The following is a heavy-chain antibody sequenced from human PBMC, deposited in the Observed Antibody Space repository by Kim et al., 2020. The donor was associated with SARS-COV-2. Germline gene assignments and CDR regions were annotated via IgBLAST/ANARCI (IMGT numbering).Heavy chain of an antibody. V-gene: IGHV3-21*01. Sequence: GGSLRLSCAASGFTFSSYSMNWVRQAPGKGLEWVSSISSSSSYIYYADSVKGRFTISRDNAKNSLYLQMNSLRAEDTAVYYCARDPGYSRGTYYYYYGMDVWGQGTTVTVSS. D-gene: IGHD6-19*01. J-gene: IGHJ6*02. CDR2: ISSSSSYI. CDR3: ARDPGYSRGTYYYYYGMDV. CDR1: GFTFSSYS.